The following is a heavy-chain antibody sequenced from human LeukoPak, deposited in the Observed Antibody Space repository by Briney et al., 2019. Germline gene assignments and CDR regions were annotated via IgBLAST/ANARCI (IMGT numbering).Heavy chain of an antibody. CDR2: IIPIFGTA. CDR3: AGTSIAASPFDY. CDR1: ASTFSSYA. Sequence: SSVTVSFKCSASTFSSYANSWVRQAHAPGLERMGMIIPIFGTANNSHTFQGRGTITTDESTSRDYMELHSLRSEATAVYYWAGTSIAASPFDYWGQGTLVTVSS. D-gene: IGHD6-6*01. V-gene: IGHV1-69*05. J-gene: IGHJ4*02.